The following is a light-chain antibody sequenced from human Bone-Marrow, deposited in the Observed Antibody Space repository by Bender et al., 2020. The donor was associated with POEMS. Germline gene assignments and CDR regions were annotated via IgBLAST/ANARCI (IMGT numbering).Light chain of an antibody. CDR3: QSYDNSLGGWV. Sequence: QSALTQPPSASGSPGQSVTISCTGTSSDVGGYNYVSWYQQHPGKAPKLMIYEVNKRPSGVPDRFSGSKSGNTASLTVSGLQAEDEGDYYCQSYDNSLGGWVFGGGTKLTVL. V-gene: IGLV2-8*01. CDR2: EVN. CDR1: SSDVGGYNY. J-gene: IGLJ3*02.